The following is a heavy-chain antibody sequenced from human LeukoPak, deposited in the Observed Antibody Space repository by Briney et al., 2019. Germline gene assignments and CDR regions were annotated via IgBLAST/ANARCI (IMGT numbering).Heavy chain of an antibody. Sequence: SQTLSLTCAIFGDSVSSNSGAWHWIRQSPSRGLEWLGRAYYRSQWYNDYAFSVKGRIAINADTSENHFSLQLNSVTPEDTAVYYCAREEAGTYGFQYWGQGTLVTVSS. CDR1: GDSVSSNSGA. J-gene: IGHJ4*02. D-gene: IGHD3-10*01. CDR3: AREEAGTYGFQY. CDR2: AYYRSQWYN. V-gene: IGHV6-1*01.